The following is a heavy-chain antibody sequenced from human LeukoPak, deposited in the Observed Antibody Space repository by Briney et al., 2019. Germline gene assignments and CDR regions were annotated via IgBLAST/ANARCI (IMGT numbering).Heavy chain of an antibody. Sequence: GASVKVSCKASGYTFTSYAMHWVRQAPGQRLEWMGWINAGNGNTKYSQKLQGRVTMTTDTSTSTAYMELRSLRSDDTAVYYCARIAVAGQFDYWGQGTLVTVSS. D-gene: IGHD6-19*01. CDR2: INAGNGNT. J-gene: IGHJ4*02. CDR1: GYTFTSYA. V-gene: IGHV1-3*01. CDR3: ARIAVAGQFDY.